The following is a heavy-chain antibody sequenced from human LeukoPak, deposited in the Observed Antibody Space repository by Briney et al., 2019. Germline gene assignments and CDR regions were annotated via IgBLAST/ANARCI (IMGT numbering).Heavy chain of an antibody. J-gene: IGHJ4*02. CDR3: SRLRSNSWSSYYFDY. CDR1: TYSISSGYY. Sequence: SETLSLTCTVSTYSISSGYYWGWIRQPPGKGLEWIGYISYTGRTNYNPSLKSRVTISGDPSNNQFSLRLSSLTAADTAVYYCSRLRSNSWSSYYFDYWGPGAQVAVSP. CDR2: ISYTGRT. V-gene: IGHV4-38-2*02. D-gene: IGHD6-13*01.